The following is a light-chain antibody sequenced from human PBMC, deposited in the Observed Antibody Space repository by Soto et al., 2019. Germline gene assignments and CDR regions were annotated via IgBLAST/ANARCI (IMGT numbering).Light chain of an antibody. V-gene: IGKV3-20*01. CDR3: QHYADSAA. CDR1: QSFSSTY. Sequence: DIVLTQSPDPLSLSPGERATLSCRASQSFSSTYLAWYQQKPGQAPRLLIYGVSSRATGIPDRFSGCGSGTDFSLTISRLDPEDFAVYHCQHYADSAALGQGTRLEIK. CDR2: GVS. J-gene: IGKJ5*01.